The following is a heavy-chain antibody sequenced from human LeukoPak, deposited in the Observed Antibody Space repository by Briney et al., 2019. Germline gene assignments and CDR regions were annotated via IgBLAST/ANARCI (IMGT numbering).Heavy chain of an antibody. Sequence: PGGSLRLSCAASGFTFSSYSMNWGRQAPGKGLEWVSSISSSSSYIYYADSVKGRFTISRDNAKNSLYLQMNSLRAEDTAVYYCARVSLELTYFDYWGQGTLVTVSS. V-gene: IGHV3-21*01. D-gene: IGHD1-7*01. J-gene: IGHJ4*02. CDR1: GFTFSSYS. CDR2: ISSSSSYI. CDR3: ARVSLELTYFDY.